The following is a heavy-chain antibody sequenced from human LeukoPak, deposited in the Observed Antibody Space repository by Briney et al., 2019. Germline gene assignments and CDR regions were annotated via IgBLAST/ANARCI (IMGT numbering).Heavy chain of an antibody. CDR1: GFTFSSYS. Sequence: PGGSLRLSCAASGFTFSSYSMNWVRQAPGKGLKWVSSISSSSYIYYADSVKGRFTISRDNAKNSLYLQMNSLRAEDTAVYYCAREAGIAAAVDYWGQGTLVTVSS. CDR2: ISSSSYI. D-gene: IGHD6-13*01. J-gene: IGHJ4*02. CDR3: AREAGIAAAVDY. V-gene: IGHV3-21*01.